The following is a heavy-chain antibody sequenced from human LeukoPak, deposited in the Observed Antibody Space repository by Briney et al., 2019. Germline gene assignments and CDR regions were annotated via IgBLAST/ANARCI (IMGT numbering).Heavy chain of an antibody. J-gene: IGHJ6*02. CDR2: INHSGST. D-gene: IGHD2-2*01. Sequence: SETLSPTSPVYTPSSAGFYCSWVRQPPGKGLEWIGEINHSGSTNYNRSLKSRVTISVDTSKNQCSLTRSSVTVRDTAMYDCAIARTRMYVWGQGTTVTVSS. V-gene: IGHV4-34*01. CDR1: TPSSAGFY. CDR3: AIARTRMYV.